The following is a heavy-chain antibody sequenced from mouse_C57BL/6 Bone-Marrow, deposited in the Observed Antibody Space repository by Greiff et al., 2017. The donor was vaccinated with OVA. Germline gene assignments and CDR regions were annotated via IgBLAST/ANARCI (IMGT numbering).Heavy chain of an antibody. CDR2: IHPNSGST. V-gene: IGHV1-64*01. CDR3: ARNGYDGRRFAY. CDR1: GYTFTSYW. Sequence: QVQLQQPGAELVKPGASVKLSCKASGYTFTSYWMHWVKQRPGQGLEWIGMIHPNSGSTNYNEKFKSKATLTVDKSSSTAYMQLSSLTSEDSAVYYCARNGYDGRRFAYWGQGTLVTVSA. D-gene: IGHD2-2*01. J-gene: IGHJ3*01.